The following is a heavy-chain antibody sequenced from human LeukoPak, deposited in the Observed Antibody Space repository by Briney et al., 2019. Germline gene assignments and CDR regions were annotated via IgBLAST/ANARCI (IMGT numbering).Heavy chain of an antibody. CDR1: GYTFTSYG. CDR3: ATTSYYDSSGYWGDDAFDI. V-gene: IGHV1-18*01. Sequence: ASVKVSCKASGYTFTSYGISWVRQAPGQGLEWMGWISAYNGNTNYAQKLQGRVTMTTDTSTSTAYMELRSLRSDDTAVYYCATTSYYDSSGYWGDDAFDIWGQGTMVTVSS. CDR2: ISAYNGNT. J-gene: IGHJ3*02. D-gene: IGHD3-22*01.